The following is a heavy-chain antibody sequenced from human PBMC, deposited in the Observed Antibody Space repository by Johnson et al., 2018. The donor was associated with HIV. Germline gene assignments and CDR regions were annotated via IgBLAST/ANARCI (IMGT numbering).Heavy chain of an antibody. Sequence: VQLVESGGGVVQPGRSLRLSCAASGFTFSSYAMHWVRQAPGKGLEWVAVIYSGGSTYYADSVKGRFTISRDNSKNTLYLQMNSLRAEDTAVYYCARDVANYYDPGAFDIWGQGTMVTVSS. V-gene: IGHV3-66*01. CDR2: IYSGGST. D-gene: IGHD3-22*01. CDR1: GFTFSSYA. J-gene: IGHJ3*02. CDR3: ARDVANYYDPGAFDI.